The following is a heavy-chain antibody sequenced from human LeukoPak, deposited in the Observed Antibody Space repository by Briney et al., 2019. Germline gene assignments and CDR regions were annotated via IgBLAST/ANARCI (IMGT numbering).Heavy chain of an antibody. J-gene: IGHJ4*02. D-gene: IGHD3-22*01. CDR3: ARTYYYDSSGYLGLSY. V-gene: IGHV1-69*05. CDR1: GGTFSSYA. Sequence: SVKVSCKASGGTFSSYAISWLRQAPGQGLEWMGGIIPIFGTANYAQKFQGRVTITTDESTSTAYMELSSLRSEDTAVYYCARTYYYDSSGYLGLSYWGQGTLVTVSS. CDR2: IIPIFGTA.